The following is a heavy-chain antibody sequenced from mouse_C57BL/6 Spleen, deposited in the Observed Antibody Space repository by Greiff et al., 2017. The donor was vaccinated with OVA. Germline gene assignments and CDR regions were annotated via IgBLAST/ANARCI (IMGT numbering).Heavy chain of an antibody. Sequence: VQLQQSGAELLKPGASVTLSCKATGYTFPGYWIEWVKQRPGHGLEWIGEMLPGSGSTNYNAKFKGKATFTADTSSNTAYMQLSSLTTEDSAIYYCARWYFDVWGTGTTVTVSS. J-gene: IGHJ1*03. CDR3: ARWYFDV. CDR2: MLPGSGST. V-gene: IGHV1-9*01. CDR1: GYTFPGYW.